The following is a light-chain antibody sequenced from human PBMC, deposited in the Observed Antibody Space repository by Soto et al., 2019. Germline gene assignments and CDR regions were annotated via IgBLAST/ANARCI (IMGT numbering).Light chain of an antibody. CDR3: CSYAGYSTYV. V-gene: IGLV2-23*02. J-gene: IGLJ1*01. CDR1: STDFVTYNR. CDR2: DVT. Sequence: QSALTQPPSVSGSPGQSVTISCTGTSTDFVTYNRVSWYQQPPGTAPKLMIYDVTKRPSGLSNRFSGSKSGNTASLTISGLQAEDEGDYYCCSYAGYSTYVFGTGTKVTVL.